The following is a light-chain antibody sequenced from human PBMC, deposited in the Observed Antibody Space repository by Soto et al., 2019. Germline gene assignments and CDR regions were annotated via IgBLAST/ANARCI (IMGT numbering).Light chain of an antibody. CDR1: QNIGFY. Sequence: DIQMTQSQSSLSASLGDTVTITCLASQNIGFYLNWYQHKPGTAPNLLIYAASTLRSGVPSRFSGSGSGTDFTLTISRLEPEDFAVYCCQQFDGSLWTFGPGTKVAIK. J-gene: IGKJ1*01. CDR3: QQFDGSLWT. CDR2: AAS. V-gene: IGKV1-39*01.